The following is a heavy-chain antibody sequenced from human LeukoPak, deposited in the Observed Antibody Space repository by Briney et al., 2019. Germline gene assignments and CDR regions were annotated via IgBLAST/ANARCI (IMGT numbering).Heavy chain of an antibody. V-gene: IGHV3-66*01. D-gene: IGHD3-22*01. CDR2: IYSGGST. J-gene: IGHJ4*02. CDR3: ARVGYYYDSSGYYYVGYFDY. Sequence: PGGSLRLSCAASGFTVSRNYMSWVRQAPGKGLEWVSVIYSGGSTYYADSVKGRFTISRDNSKNTLYLQMNSLRAEDTAVYYCARVGYYYDSSGYYYVGYFDYWGQGTLVTVSS. CDR1: GFTVSRNY.